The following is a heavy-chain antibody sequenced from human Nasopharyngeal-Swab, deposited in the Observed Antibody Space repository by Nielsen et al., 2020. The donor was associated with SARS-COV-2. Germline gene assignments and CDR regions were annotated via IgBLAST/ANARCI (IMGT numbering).Heavy chain of an antibody. CDR2: IYYSGST. CDR1: GGTIRTYY. Sequence: SETLSLTCTVSGGTIRTYYWSWIRQPPGKGLEWIGYIYYSGSTNYNPSLKSRVTISVDTSKNQFSLKLSSVTAADTAVYYCARVLIAARYYYYMDVWGKGTTVTVSS. D-gene: IGHD6-6*01. V-gene: IGHV4-59*01. CDR3: ARVLIAARYYYYMDV. J-gene: IGHJ6*03.